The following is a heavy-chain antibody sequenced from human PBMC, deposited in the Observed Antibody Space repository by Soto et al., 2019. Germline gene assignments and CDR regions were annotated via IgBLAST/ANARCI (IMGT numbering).Heavy chain of an antibody. CDR3: ARSRLEYSYGRLPSISDY. J-gene: IGHJ4*02. CDR1: GYTFINYG. V-gene: IGHV1-18*01. D-gene: IGHD5-18*01. CDR2: ISASNGNT. Sequence: ASVKVSCKSSGYTFINYGITWVRHAPGQGLEWMGWISASNGNTNYAQKVQGRVTMTTDTSTSTAYMELRSLRSDDTAVYYCARSRLEYSYGRLPSISDYWGQGTLVTVAS.